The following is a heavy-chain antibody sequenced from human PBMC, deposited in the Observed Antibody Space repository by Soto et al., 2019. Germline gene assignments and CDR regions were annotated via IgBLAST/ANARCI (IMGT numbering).Heavy chain of an antibody. D-gene: IGHD1-26*01. CDR1: GFTFSMYI. J-gene: IGHJ4*02. CDR3: VRGGSFYPIEY. V-gene: IGHV3-23*01. CDR2: ISGSGDST. Sequence: EVQVLESGGGLVQPGGFLRLSCAASGFTFSMYIMNWARQAPGKGLEWVSSISGSGDSTDYADSVRGRFTISRDNSKNTLYLQMNSLRAEDTAVYYCVRGGSFYPIEYWGQGTLVTVSS.